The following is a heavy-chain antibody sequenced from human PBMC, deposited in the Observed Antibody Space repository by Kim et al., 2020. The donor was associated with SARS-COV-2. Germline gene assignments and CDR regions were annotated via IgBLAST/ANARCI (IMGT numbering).Heavy chain of an antibody. CDR1: DFTFSGST. J-gene: IGHJ5*02. Sequence: GGSLRLSCAASDFTFSGSTMHWVRQASGKGLEWVGRIRSKANSDATAYAASVKGRFTISRDDSKNMAYLQMNSLKTEDTAVYYCHLTIFVGGFDPWGQGT. V-gene: IGHV3-73*01. CDR2: IRSKANSDAT. D-gene: IGHD3-3*01. CDR3: HLTIFVGGFDP.